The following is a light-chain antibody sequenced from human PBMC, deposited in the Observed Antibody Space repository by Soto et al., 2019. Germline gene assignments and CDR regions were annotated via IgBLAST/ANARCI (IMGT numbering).Light chain of an antibody. CDR1: QDIDRY. CDR2: DAF. V-gene: IGKV1-33*01. Sequence: DIKMTQSPSSLSASVGDRVTITCQASQDIDRYLNWYQQKPGKAPKLLIYDAFRLETGVPSRFSASGSGTDFTFTITSLQPEDIATYYCQQYDDLPSFGPGIKVDI. J-gene: IGKJ3*01. CDR3: QQYDDLPS.